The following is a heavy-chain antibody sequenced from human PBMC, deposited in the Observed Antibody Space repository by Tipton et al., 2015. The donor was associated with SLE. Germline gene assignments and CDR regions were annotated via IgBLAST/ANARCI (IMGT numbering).Heavy chain of an antibody. D-gene: IGHD6-6*01. CDR1: GYSFTNYW. CDR3: ASGYSSSYYLDL. CDR2: IYPDDSDT. Sequence: QLVQSGAEVKKPGESLKISCKGSGYSFTNYWIAWVRQRPGKGLEWMGIIYPDDSDTGYSPSFQGQVTISADKSINTAYLQWRSLRASDTAMYYCASGYSSSYYLDLWGQGTLVTVSS. V-gene: IGHV5-51*03. J-gene: IGHJ4*02.